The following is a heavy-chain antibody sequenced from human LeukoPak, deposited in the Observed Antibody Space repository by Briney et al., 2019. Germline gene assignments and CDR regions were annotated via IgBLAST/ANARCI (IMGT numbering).Heavy chain of an antibody. CDR2: IKSKTDGGTT. CDR1: GFTFSNAW. Sequence: PGGSLGLSCAASGFTFSNAWMSWVRQAPGKGLEWVGRIKSKTDGGTTDYAAPVKGRFTISRDDSKNTLYLQMNSLKTEDTAVYYCTTGGNYYYYYYGMDVWGQGTTVTVSS. CDR3: TTGGNYYYYYYGMDV. V-gene: IGHV3-15*01. J-gene: IGHJ6*02. D-gene: IGHD4-23*01.